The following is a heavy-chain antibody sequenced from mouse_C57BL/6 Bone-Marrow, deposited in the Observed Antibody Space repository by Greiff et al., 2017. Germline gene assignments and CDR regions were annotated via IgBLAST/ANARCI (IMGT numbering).Heavy chain of an antibody. CDR3: ASLYGNYVGYAMDY. J-gene: IGHJ4*01. Sequence: EVQLKQSGPELVKPGASVKISCKASGYTFTDYYMNWVKQSHGKSLEWIGDINTNNGGTSYNQKFKGKATLTVDKSSSTAYLDLRSLTSEDSAVYYCASLYGNYVGYAMDYWGQGTSVTVSS. D-gene: IGHD2-1*01. CDR1: GYTFTDYY. V-gene: IGHV1-26*01. CDR2: INTNNGGT.